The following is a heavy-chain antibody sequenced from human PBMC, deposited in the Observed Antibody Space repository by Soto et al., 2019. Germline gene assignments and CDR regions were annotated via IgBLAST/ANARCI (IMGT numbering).Heavy chain of an antibody. CDR2: ISAYNGNT. D-gene: IGHD2-15*01. J-gene: IGHJ4*02. CDR3: ARGYCSGGSCYFDY. V-gene: IGHV1-18*01. CDR1: GYTFSNYG. Sequence: GASVKVSCKASGYTFSNYGISWVRQAPGQGLEWMGWISAYNGNTNYAQKLQGRVTMTTDTSTSTAYMELRSLRSDDTAVYYCARGYCSGGSCYFDYWGQGTLVTVSS.